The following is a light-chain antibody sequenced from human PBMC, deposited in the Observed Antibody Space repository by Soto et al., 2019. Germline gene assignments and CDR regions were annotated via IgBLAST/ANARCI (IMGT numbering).Light chain of an antibody. CDR1: QSVSNN. J-gene: IGKJ4*01. CDR3: QYYNNWLAT. V-gene: IGKV3D-15*01. CDR2: GAS. Sequence: EIVMTQSPGTLSLSPGERATLSCRASQSVSNNYLAWYQQKPGQAPRLLIYGASNRATGIPDRFSGSGSGTEFTLTISSLEPEDFATYYCQYYNNWLATFGGGTKVDI.